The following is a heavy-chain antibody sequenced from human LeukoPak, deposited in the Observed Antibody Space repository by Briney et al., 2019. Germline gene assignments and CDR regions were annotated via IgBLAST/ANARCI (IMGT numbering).Heavy chain of an antibody. CDR2: ISGSGGST. Sequence: GGSLRLSCAASGFTFSSYPMSWVRQAPGKGLEWVSAISGSGGSTYYADSVKGRFTISRDNSKNTLYLQMNSLRAEGTAVYYCAKGGSSWYDDYWGQGTLVTVSS. J-gene: IGHJ4*02. D-gene: IGHD6-13*01. CDR1: GFTFSSYP. V-gene: IGHV3-23*01. CDR3: AKGGSSWYDDY.